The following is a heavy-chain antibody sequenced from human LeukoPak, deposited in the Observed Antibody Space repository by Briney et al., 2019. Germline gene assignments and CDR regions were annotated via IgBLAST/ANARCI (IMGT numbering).Heavy chain of an antibody. CDR1: GGSIDTFY. CDR3: ARGGWLPPDY. CDR2: IYSTGST. Sequence: SETLSLTCTVSGGSIDTFYWSWIRQPAGKGLEWIGHIYSTGSTIYNPSLNSRVAISLDSSKSQFSLKVTSLSAADTAVYYCARGGWLPPDYWGQGTLVTVCS. D-gene: IGHD3-22*01. J-gene: IGHJ4*02. V-gene: IGHV4-4*07.